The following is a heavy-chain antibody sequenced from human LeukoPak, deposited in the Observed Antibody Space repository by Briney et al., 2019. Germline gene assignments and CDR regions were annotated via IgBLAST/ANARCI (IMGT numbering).Heavy chain of an antibody. CDR2: IYTSGST. CDR1: GGSISSYY. V-gene: IGHV4-4*07. CDR3: ARDGSSSSWEPDAFDI. Sequence: SETLSLTCTVSGGSISSYYWSWIRQPAVKGLEWIGRIYTSGSTNYNPSLKSRVTMSVGTSKNQFSLKLSSVTAADTAVYYCARDGSSSSWEPDAFDIWGQGTMVTVSS. J-gene: IGHJ3*02. D-gene: IGHD6-13*01.